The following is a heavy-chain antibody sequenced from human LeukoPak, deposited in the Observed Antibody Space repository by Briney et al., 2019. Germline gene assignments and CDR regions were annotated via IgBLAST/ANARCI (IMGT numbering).Heavy chain of an antibody. J-gene: IGHJ5*02. Sequence: PGGSLRLSCAASGFTFSSYWMSWVRQAPGKGLEWVANIKQDGSEKYYVDSVKGRFTISRDNAKNSLYLQMNSLRAEDTAEYYCARDAKEYSSSWGYNWFDPWGQGTLVTVSS. V-gene: IGHV3-7*01. CDR1: GFTFSSYW. CDR3: ARDAKEYSSSWGYNWFDP. CDR2: IKQDGSEK. D-gene: IGHD6-13*01.